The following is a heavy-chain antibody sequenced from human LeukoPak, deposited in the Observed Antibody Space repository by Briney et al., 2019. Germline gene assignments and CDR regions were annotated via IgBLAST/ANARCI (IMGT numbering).Heavy chain of an antibody. V-gene: IGHV6-1*01. CDR2: TYYRSKWFY. D-gene: IGHD3-22*01. CDR3: AKESSGYFA. Sequence: XXLEWLGRTYYRSKWFYDYAVSLKSRITINPDTSKNQFSLQLNSVTPEDTAVYYCAKESSGYFAWGQGTLVTVSS. J-gene: IGHJ5*02.